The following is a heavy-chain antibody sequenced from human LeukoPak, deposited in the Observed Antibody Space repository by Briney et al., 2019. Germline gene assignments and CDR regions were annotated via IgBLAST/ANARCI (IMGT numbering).Heavy chain of an antibody. D-gene: IGHD1-26*01. V-gene: IGHV1-46*01. Sequence: ASVKVSCKASGYTFSSYYIHWVRQAPGQGLEWLAIINPSGGSTRYGQKFQGRVTMTTDTSTSTAYMELRSLRSDDTAVYYCARDFTGGNYFNDYWGQGTLVTVSS. J-gene: IGHJ4*02. CDR3: ARDFTGGNYFNDY. CDR1: GYTFSSYY. CDR2: INPSGGST.